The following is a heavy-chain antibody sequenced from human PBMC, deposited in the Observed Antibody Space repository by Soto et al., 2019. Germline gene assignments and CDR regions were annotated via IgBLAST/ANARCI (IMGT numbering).Heavy chain of an antibody. V-gene: IGHV3-23*01. CDR2: IGDSASST. J-gene: IGHJ1*01. Sequence: DVQLLESGGGFVQPGGSLRLSCAASGFTFSNYAMTWVRQAPGTGPEWVSTIGDSASSTYYADSVKGRFIISRDNSKNTLYLQMTSLSAEDTAVYFCAKDRGLVALDSFPYWGHRTLVTVSS. CDR1: GFTFSNYA. CDR3: AKDRGLVALDSFPY. D-gene: IGHD3-9*01.